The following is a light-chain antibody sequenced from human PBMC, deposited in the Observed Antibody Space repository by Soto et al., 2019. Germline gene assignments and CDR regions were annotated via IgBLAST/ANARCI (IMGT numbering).Light chain of an antibody. CDR1: SSDVVSYNL. CDR3: CTYASGNTYV. V-gene: IGLV2-23*02. J-gene: IGLJ1*01. CDR2: EVT. Sequence: QSVLTQPASVSGSPGQSITISCTGASSDVVSYNLVSWYQQHPGKAPKLMIYEVTKRPSGVSNRFSGSKSGNTASLTISGLQTEDEADYYCCTYASGNTYVFGTGTKLTVL.